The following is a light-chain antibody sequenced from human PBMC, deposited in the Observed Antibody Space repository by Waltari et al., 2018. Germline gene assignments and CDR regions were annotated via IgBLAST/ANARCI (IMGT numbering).Light chain of an antibody. CDR3: QSSDTNCTHV. V-gene: IGLV3-25*03. CDR1: ACANQY. Sequence: SYELTQPPSVSVSPGPTARIPCSGDACANQYVYWYQQKPGQAPTLMIYKDTERPSGIPERFSGSSSGTTVTLTISGVQAEDEADYYCQSSDTNCTHVFGIGTKVTVL. CDR2: KDT. J-gene: IGLJ1*01.